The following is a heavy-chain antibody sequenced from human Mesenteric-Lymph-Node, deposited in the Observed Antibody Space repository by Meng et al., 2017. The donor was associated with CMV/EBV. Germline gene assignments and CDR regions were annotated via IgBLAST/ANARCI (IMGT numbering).Heavy chain of an antibody. J-gene: IGHJ4*02. Sequence: IPPHDHYWTWLRQRPGQGLEWIGYVYRLGNTYYNPSLRSRLAISIDKPKSQFSLDLSSVTAADTAVYYCARAAFFGVDTTAHYFDYWGQGVLVTVSS. CDR3: ARAAFFGVDTTAHYFDY. CDR2: VYRLGNT. D-gene: IGHD3-3*01. V-gene: IGHV4-31*02. CDR1: IPPHDHY.